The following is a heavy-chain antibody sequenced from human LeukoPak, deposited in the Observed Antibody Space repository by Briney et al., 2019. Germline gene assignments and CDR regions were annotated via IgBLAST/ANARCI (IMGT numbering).Heavy chain of an antibody. D-gene: IGHD3-10*01. J-gene: IGHJ5*02. V-gene: IGHV4-34*01. Sequence: PSETLSLTCAVSGGSFSGYYWSWVRQPPGKGLEWIGEINNSGSNKYNPSLKSGVTISVETTKNQFSLKLRSVNAADTAVYYCARGRPVLLWFAEPSNWFDLWGQGTLVTVSS. CDR3: ARGRPVLLWFAEPSNWFDL. CDR1: GGSFSGYY. CDR2: INNSGSN.